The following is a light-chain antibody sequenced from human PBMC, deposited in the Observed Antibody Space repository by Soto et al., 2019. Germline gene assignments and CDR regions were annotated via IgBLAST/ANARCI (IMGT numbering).Light chain of an antibody. Sequence: DIQMTQSPSSLSASVVDRVTITFQASQDIKNYLNWYQQKSGKAPKLLIYDASDLETGVPSRFSGSGSGTDFTFTINSLQPEDIATYYCQQYDNLPLPFGGGTKVDIK. J-gene: IGKJ4*01. CDR3: QQYDNLPLP. CDR2: DAS. CDR1: QDIKNY. V-gene: IGKV1-33*01.